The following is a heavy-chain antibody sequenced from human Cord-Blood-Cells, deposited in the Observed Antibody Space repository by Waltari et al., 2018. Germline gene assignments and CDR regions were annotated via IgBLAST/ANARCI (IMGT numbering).Heavy chain of an antibody. J-gene: IGHJ4*02. CDR1: AGSIRTSSYY. CDR3: ARHSSSWYSNFDY. V-gene: IGHV4-39*01. CDR2: IYYSGST. D-gene: IGHD6-13*01. Sequence: QLQLQESGPRLETPSETLSLTCTVSAGSIRTSSYYWAWFRQPPGKGLEWIGSIYYSGSTYYNPSLKSRVTISVDTSKNQFSLKLSSVTAADTAVYYCARHSSSWYSNFDYWGQGTLVTVSS.